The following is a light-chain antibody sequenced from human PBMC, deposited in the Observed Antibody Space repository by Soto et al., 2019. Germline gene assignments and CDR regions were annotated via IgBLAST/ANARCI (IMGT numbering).Light chain of an antibody. J-gene: IGKJ1*01. CDR2: GAS. CDR3: QQYYNWPPWT. V-gene: IGKV3-15*01. CDR1: QSLSSN. Sequence: EIVMTQSPAILSVSPGERATLSCRASQSLSSNLAWYQQKPGQAPRLLIYGASTRATGIPARFSGSGSGTDFTLTISSLQPEDFALYYCQQYYNWPPWTFGQGTKVAVK.